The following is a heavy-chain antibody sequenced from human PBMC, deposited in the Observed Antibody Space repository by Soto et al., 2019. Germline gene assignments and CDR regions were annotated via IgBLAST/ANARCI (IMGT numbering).Heavy chain of an antibody. CDR1: GGSISSGDYY. CDR2: IYYSGST. CDR3: ARGGRGLGWYHWLDL. Sequence: SETLSLTCTVSGGSISSGDYYWSWIRQPPGKGLEWIGYIYYSGSTYYNPSLKSRVTISVDTSRNQFSLKLSSVTAADTAVYYCARGGRGLGWYHWLDLWGQGTLVTVSS. V-gene: IGHV4-30-4*01. J-gene: IGHJ5*02. D-gene: IGHD6-19*01.